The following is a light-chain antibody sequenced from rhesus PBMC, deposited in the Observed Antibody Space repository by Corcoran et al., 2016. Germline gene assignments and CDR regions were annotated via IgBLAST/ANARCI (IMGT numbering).Light chain of an antibody. CDR1: QRVSSN. V-gene: IGKV3-42*01. J-gene: IGKJ4*01. Sequence: EIVMTQSPATLSLSPGERTTLSCRASQRVSSNLAWYHQKPGQAPKLLINGASSRATGIPYRFRGTGSGTEFTLTINSLEPEDVGVYYCQQEYSWPLTFGRGTKVELK. CDR3: QQEYSWPLT. CDR2: GAS.